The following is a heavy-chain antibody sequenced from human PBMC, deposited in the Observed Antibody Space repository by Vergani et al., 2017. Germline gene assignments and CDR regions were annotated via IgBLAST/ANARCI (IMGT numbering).Heavy chain of an antibody. CDR3: ARHSTVEWLVKLGWIVR. Sequence: QLQLQESGPGLVKPSATLSLTCSVSGASIRSSNYYWGWIRQPPGKGLEWIASIYYSGSTYYNPSLKSRVTISVDTSKNQFSLKLSSVTAADTAVYFCARHSTVEWLVKLGWIVRWGQGILVTVSS. D-gene: IGHD6-19*01. J-gene: IGHJ5*02. CDR2: IYYSGST. V-gene: IGHV4-39*01. CDR1: GASIRSSNYY.